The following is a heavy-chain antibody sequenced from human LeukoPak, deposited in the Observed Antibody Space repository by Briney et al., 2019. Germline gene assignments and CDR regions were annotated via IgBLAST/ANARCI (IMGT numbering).Heavy chain of an antibody. Sequence: GASVKVSCKASGGTFSSYAISWVRQAPGQGLEWMGGIIPIFGTANYAQKFQGRVTITADESTSTAYMELSSLRSEDTAVYYCARRASEHEGCLNYWGQGTLVTVSS. J-gene: IGHJ4*02. CDR2: IIPIFGTA. V-gene: IGHV1-69*13. CDR1: GGTFSSYA. CDR3: ARRASEHEGCLNY.